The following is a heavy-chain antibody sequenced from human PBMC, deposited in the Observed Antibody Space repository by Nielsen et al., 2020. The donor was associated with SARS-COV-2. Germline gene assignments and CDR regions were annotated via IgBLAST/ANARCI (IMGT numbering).Heavy chain of an antibody. CDR1: GFTFSSYS. J-gene: IGHJ6*02. CDR2: ISSSSSYI. D-gene: IGHD2-8*01. Sequence: GESLKISCAASGFTFSSYSMNWVRQAPGKGLEWVSSISSSSSYIYYADSVKGRFTISRDNSKNTLYLQMNSLRAEDTAVYYCAKADIVLMVYAMWEGYGMDVWGQGTTVTVSS. CDR3: AKADIVLMVYAMWEGYGMDV. V-gene: IGHV3-21*01.